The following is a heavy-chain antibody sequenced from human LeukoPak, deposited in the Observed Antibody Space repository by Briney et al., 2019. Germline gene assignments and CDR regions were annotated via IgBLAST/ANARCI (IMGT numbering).Heavy chain of an antibody. D-gene: IGHD6-13*01. V-gene: IGHV3-66*01. CDR3: ASLGISSWYSVDY. CDR2: IYSGGST. Sequence: GALRLSCAASEFTFSSYWMSWVRQAPGKGLERVSVIYSGGSTYYAGSVKGRFTISRDNSKNTLYLQMNTVRAEDTAVYYCASLGISSWYSVDYWGQGTLVTVSS. CDR1: EFTFSSYW. J-gene: IGHJ4*02.